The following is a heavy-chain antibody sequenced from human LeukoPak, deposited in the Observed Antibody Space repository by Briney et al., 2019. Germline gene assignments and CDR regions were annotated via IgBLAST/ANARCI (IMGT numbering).Heavy chain of an antibody. V-gene: IGHV1-69*05. Sequence: SVKVSCKASGGTFSSYAISWVRQAPGQGLEWMGGIIPIFGTANYAQKLQGRVTMTTDTSTSTAYMELRSLRSDDTAVYYCARDRRGLRFLEWLLAYWGQGTLVTVSS. J-gene: IGHJ4*02. CDR2: IIPIFGTA. D-gene: IGHD3-3*01. CDR1: GGTFSSYA. CDR3: ARDRRGLRFLEWLLAY.